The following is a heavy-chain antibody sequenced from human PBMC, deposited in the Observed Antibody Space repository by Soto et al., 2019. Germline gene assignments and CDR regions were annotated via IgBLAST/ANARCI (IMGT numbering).Heavy chain of an antibody. CDR3: ARDRYCSGGSCYSGYFDY. V-gene: IGHV3-33*01. CDR2: IWYDGSNK. CDR1: GFTFISYG. D-gene: IGHD2-15*01. J-gene: IGHJ4*02. Sequence: PGGSLRLSCAASGFTFISYGIHFFRHSPFKWLEWVAVIWYDGSNKYYADSVKGRFTISRDNSKNTLYLQMNSLRAEDTAVYYCARDRYCSGGSCYSGYFDYWGQGTLVTVSS.